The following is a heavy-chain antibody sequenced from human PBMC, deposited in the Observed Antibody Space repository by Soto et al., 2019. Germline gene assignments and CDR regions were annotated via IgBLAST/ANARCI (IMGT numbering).Heavy chain of an antibody. CDR2: IWYDGSNK. Sequence: QVQLVESGGGVVQPGRSLRLSCGASGFTFSSYGMHWVRQGPGKGLEWVAVIWYDGSNKYYADSVKGRFTISRDNSNNKLYTQLNSMSADDTAVYYCFSEATYYYYGMDVWGHGATVTVS. D-gene: IGHD5-12*01. V-gene: IGHV3-33*01. CDR1: GFTFSSYG. CDR3: FSEATYYYYGMDV. J-gene: IGHJ6*02.